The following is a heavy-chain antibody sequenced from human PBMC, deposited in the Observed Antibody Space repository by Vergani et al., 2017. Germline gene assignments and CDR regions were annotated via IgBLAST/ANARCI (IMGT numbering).Heavy chain of an antibody. V-gene: IGHV3-9*01. D-gene: IGHD6-13*01. J-gene: IGHJ2*01. CDR3: VKDRAASCNYWYFDR. CDR1: GFTFDDYA. CDR2: ITWNSDSI. Sequence: EVQLVESGGGLVQPGRSLRLSCAASGFTFDDYALHWVRHAPGKGLEWVSGITWNSDSIAYADSVKGRFTISRDNAKNSLYLQMNSLRAEDTALYYCVKDRAASCNYWYFDRLVRGTLVTVSS.